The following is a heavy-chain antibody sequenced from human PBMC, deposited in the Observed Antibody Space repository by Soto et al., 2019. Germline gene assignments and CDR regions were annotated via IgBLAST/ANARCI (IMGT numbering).Heavy chain of an antibody. V-gene: IGHV1-18*01. Sequence: QVQLVQSGSEVKSPGASVKVSCQASGYTFTSYAISWVRQAPGQGPEWMGWISPLKGNTKYSQKFQGRVIMTTDTSTDTAYLEMRSLRPDDKAMYYCAKDSGACPEHFQDWGQGTLVTVSS. J-gene: IGHJ1*01. D-gene: IGHD4-17*01. CDR1: GYTFTSYA. CDR3: AKDSGACPEHFQD. CDR2: ISPLKGNT.